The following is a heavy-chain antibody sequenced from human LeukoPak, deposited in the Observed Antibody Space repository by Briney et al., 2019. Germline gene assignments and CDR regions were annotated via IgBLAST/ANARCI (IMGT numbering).Heavy chain of an antibody. J-gene: IGHJ4*02. Sequence: PSQTLSLTCTVSGGSIITGSYYWSWIRQPAGKGLEWIGRIYTSGSTNYNPSLKSRVTISVDTSKNQFSLKLSSVTAADTAVYYCARDLEWGAVPAVAFDYWGQGALVTVSS. V-gene: IGHV4-61*02. D-gene: IGHD2-2*01. CDR3: ARDLEWGAVPAVAFDY. CDR2: IYTSGST. CDR1: GGSIITGSYY.